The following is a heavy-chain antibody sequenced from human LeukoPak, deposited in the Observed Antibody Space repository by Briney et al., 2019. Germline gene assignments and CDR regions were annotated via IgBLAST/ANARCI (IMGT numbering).Heavy chain of an antibody. CDR1: GGSFSGYY. D-gene: IGHD3-22*01. CDR2: INHSGST. CDR3: AREYYYDMAYYYMDV. J-gene: IGHJ6*03. Sequence: SETLSLTCAVYGGSFSGYYWSWIRQPPGKGLEWIGEINHSGSTNYNPSLKSRVTISVDTSKNQFSLKLSSVTAADTAVYYCAREYYYDMAYYYMDVWGKGTTVTISS. V-gene: IGHV4-34*01.